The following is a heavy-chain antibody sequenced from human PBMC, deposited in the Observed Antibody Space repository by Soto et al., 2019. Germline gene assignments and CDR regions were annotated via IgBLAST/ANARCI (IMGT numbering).Heavy chain of an antibody. CDR2: IYNGNT. V-gene: IGHV4-59*08. CDR3: GRFSSHGDYAY. CDR1: GGSISGYW. D-gene: IGHD4-17*01. Sequence: QVQLQESGPGVVKPSETLSLTCTISGGSISGYWWTWIRQSPGKGLDYIGYIYNGNTNYYPSLNSRDTISVDTSKNPFSLKLSSFPAAHAAVYYCGRFSSHGDYAYWVQVTLVTVSS. J-gene: IGHJ4*02.